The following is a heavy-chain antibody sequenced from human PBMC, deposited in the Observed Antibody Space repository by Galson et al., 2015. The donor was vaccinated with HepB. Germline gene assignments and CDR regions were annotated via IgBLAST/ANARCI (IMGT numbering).Heavy chain of an antibody. J-gene: IGHJ4*02. D-gene: IGHD3-3*01. Sequence: SVKVSCKASGYTFTSYGISWVRQAPGQGLEWMGWISAYNGNTNYAQKLQGRVTMTTDTSTSTAYMELRSLRSDDTAVYYCARGPRTDSYYDFWSGQHSSFDYWGQGTLVTVSS. CDR3: ARGPRTDSYYDFWSGQHSSFDY. CDR1: GYTFTSYG. V-gene: IGHV1-18*01. CDR2: ISAYNGNT.